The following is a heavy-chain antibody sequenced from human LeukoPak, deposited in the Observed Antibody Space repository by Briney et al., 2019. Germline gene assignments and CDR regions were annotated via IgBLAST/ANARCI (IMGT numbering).Heavy chain of an antibody. Sequence: SGGSLRLSCAASGFTFSSYAMSWVRQAPEKGLEWVSAISGSGGSTYYADSVKGRFTISRDNSKNTLYLQMNSLRAEDTAVYYCAKDPFTIFGVVTPKAADYWGQGTLVTVSS. V-gene: IGHV3-23*01. J-gene: IGHJ4*02. CDR2: ISGSGGST. CDR1: GFTFSSYA. CDR3: AKDPFTIFGVVTPKAADY. D-gene: IGHD3-3*01.